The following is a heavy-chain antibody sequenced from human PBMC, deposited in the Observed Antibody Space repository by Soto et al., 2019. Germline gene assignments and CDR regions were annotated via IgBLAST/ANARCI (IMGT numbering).Heavy chain of an antibody. V-gene: IGHV5-51*01. D-gene: IGHD6-25*01. CDR3: ARHFSSGGYASDAFDI. J-gene: IGHJ3*02. CDR1: GYSFTSYW. CDR2: IYPGDSDT. Sequence: EVQLVQSGAEVKKPGESLKISCKGSGYSFTSYWIGWVRQMPGKGLEWMGIIYPGDSDTRYSPSFQGQVTISADKSISTAYLQWSSLKASDTAMYYCARHFSSGGYASDAFDIWGQGTMVTVSS.